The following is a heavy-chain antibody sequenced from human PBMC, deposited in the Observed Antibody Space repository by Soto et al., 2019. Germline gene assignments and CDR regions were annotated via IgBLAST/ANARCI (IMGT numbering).Heavy chain of an antibody. CDR2: IYYSGRT. J-gene: IGHJ6*02. CDR1: GGSISSYY. CDR3: TRGNYYASYGLDV. V-gene: IGHV4-59*01. Sequence: SETLSLTCTVSGGSISSYYWSWIRQPPGKGLEGIGYIYYSGRTNYNPSLKSRVTISVDTSKNLFSLKLSSVTAADTAFYYCTRGNYYASYGLDVWGQGTTVTVSS.